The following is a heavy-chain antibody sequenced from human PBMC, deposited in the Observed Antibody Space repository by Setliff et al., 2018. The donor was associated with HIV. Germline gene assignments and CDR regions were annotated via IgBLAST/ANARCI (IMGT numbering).Heavy chain of an antibody. V-gene: IGHV4-38-2*02. CDR2: IYHSATT. Sequence: PSETLSLTCTVSGSFINSDYWGWIRQPPGKGLEWIGSIYHSATTYYNPSLWGRVTISIDTSKNQFSLELTSVTAADTAVYYCARQGAGYYYDSSEYYTGNGFDFWGQGTPVTVSS. J-gene: IGHJ3*01. CDR1: GSFINSDY. CDR3: ARQGAGYYYDSSEYYTGNGFDF. D-gene: IGHD3-22*01.